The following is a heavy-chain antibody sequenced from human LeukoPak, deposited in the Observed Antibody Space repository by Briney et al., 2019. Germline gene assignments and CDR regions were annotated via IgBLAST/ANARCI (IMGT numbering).Heavy chain of an antibody. J-gene: IGHJ4*02. CDR1: GFTFSNAW. V-gene: IGHV3-15*01. CDR3: TTSPVGATKLGY. CDR2: IKSKIDGGTT. D-gene: IGHD1-26*01. Sequence: PGGSLRLSCAASGFTFSNAWMSWVRQAPGKGLEWVGRIKSKIDGGTTDYAAPVKGTFTISRDDSKTTLYLQMNSLKTEDTAVYYCTTSPVGATKLGYWGQGTLVTVSS.